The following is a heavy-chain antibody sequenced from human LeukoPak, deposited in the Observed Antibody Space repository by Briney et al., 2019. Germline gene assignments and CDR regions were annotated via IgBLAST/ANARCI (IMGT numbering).Heavy chain of an antibody. CDR3: AREMVRGVIITKYYFDY. V-gene: IGHV1-2*02. J-gene: IGHJ4*02. CDR1: GYTFTGYY. D-gene: IGHD3-10*01. CDR2: INPNSGGT. Sequence: SVKVSCKASGYTFTGYYMHWVRQAPGQGLEWMGWINPNSGGTNYAQKFQGRVTMTRDTSISTAYMELSRLRSDDTAVYYCAREMVRGVIITKYYFDYWGQGTLVTVSS.